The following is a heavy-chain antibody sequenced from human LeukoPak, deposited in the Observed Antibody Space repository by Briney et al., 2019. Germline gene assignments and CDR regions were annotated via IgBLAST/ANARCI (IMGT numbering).Heavy chain of an antibody. V-gene: IGHV3-30*18. J-gene: IGHJ4*02. CDR1: GFTFSSYG. D-gene: IGHD3-10*01. Sequence: GGSLRLSCAASGFTFSSYGMHWVRQAPGKGLEWVAVISYDGSNKYYADSVKGRFTISRDNSKNTLYLQMNSLRAEDTAVYYCAKEYYYGSGSYYPLFDHWGQGTLVTVSS. CDR2: ISYDGSNK. CDR3: AKEYYYGSGSYYPLFDH.